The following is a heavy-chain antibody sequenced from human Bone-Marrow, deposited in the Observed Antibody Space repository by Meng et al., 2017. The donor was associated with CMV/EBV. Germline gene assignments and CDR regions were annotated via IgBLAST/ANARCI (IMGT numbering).Heavy chain of an antibody. Sequence: ETLSLTCAASGFTFGDYGMTWVRQAPGKGLEWVSGVNRNGDRTDYADSVKGRFTFSRDNAKNSLYLQMNSLRAEDTAFYYCARGATGTRFDYWGQGTLVTVSS. J-gene: IGHJ4*02. CDR1: GFTFGDYG. CDR3: ARGATGTRFDY. V-gene: IGHV3-20*04. CDR2: VNRNGDRT. D-gene: IGHD1-1*01.